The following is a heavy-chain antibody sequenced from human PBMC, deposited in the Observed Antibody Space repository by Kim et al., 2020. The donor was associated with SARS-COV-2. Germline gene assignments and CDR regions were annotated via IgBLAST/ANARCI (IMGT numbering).Heavy chain of an antibody. CDR3: AKQGVPRIEVYYYYGMDV. Sequence: GGSLRLSCAASGFTFSSYAMSWVRQAPGKGLEWVSAISGSGGSTYYADSVKGRFTISRDNSKNTLYLQMNSLRAEDTAVYYCAKQGVPRIEVYYYYGMDVWGPGTTVTVSS. V-gene: IGHV3-23*01. J-gene: IGHJ6*01. CDR2: ISGSGGST. CDR1: GFTFSSYA. D-gene: IGHD3-10*01.